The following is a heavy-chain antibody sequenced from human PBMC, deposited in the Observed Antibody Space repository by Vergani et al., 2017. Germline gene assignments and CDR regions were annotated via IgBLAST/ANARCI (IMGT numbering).Heavy chain of an antibody. V-gene: IGHV4-34*01. CDR3: ARGRFLEWSDFDY. J-gene: IGHJ4*02. Sequence: QVQLQQWGAGLLKPSETLSLTCAIYGGSFSGYYWSWIRQPPGKGLEWIGEINHSGSTNYNPSLKSRVTISVDTSKNQFSLKLSSVTAADTAVYYCARGRFLEWSDFDYWGQGTLVTVSS. D-gene: IGHD3-3*01. CDR2: INHSGST. CDR1: GGSFSGYY.